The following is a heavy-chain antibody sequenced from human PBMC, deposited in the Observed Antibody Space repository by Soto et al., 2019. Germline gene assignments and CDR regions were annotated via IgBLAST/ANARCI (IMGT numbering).Heavy chain of an antibody. V-gene: IGHV7-4-1*01. CDR2: INTNTGNP. D-gene: IGHD3-22*01. CDR3: ARESRIYYDSSGYGENWFDP. J-gene: IGHJ5*02. Sequence: ASVKVSCKASGYTFTSYAMYWVRQAPGQGLEWMGWINTNTGNPTYAQGFTGRFVFSLDTSVSTAYLQICSLKAEDTAAYYCARESRIYYDSSGYGENWFDPWGQGTLVTVSS. CDR1: GYTFTSYA.